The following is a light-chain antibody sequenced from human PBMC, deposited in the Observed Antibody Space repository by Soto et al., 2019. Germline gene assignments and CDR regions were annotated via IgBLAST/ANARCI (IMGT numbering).Light chain of an antibody. CDR2: EVS. V-gene: IGLV2-14*01. J-gene: IGLJ7*01. CDR3: ATWDVTLGGHIV. Sequence: QSALTQPASVSGSPGQSITISCTGTSSDVGGYNYVSWYQQHPGKAPKLMIYEVSNRPSGVPDRFSGSKSGTSASLAISGLRSDDEADYYCATWDVTLGGHIVFGGGTQLTVL. CDR1: SSDVGGYNY.